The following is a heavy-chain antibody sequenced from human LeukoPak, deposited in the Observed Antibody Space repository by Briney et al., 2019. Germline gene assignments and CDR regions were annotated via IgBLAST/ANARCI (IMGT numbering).Heavy chain of an antibody. CDR3: ARAPGRGRAFFDY. CDR2: INHSGST. V-gene: IGHV4-34*01. J-gene: IGHJ4*02. Sequence: PSETLSLTCAVYGGSFSGYYLSWIRQPPGKGLEWIGEINHSGSTNYNPSLKSRVTISVDTSKNQFSLKLSSVTAADTAVYYCARAPGRGRAFFDYWGQGTLVTVSS. CDR1: GGSFSGYY. D-gene: IGHD1-26*01.